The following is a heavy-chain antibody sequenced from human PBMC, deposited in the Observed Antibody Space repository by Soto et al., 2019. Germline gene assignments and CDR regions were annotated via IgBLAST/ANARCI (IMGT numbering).Heavy chain of an antibody. V-gene: IGHV3-23*01. J-gene: IGHJ4*02. D-gene: IGHD7-27*01. CDR2: ISGSGGST. CDR3: AKEVSLGSTVDLGY. Sequence: GGSLRLSCAASGFTFSIFAMSWVRQSPGKGLEWVSTISGSGGSTYYADAVKGRFTISRDNSMGTLYLQMKSLRVEDTAIYYCAKEVSLGSTVDLGYWGQGALVTV. CDR1: GFTFSIFA.